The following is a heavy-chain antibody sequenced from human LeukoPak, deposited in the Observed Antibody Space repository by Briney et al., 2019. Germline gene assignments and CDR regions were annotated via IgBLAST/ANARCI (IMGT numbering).Heavy chain of an antibody. J-gene: IGHJ4*02. V-gene: IGHV3-7*01. D-gene: IGHD3-22*01. Sequence: GGSLRLSCAASGFTFSSYWMSWVRQAPGKGLEGVANINQDGSEKYYVDSLKGRFTISRDNAKNSVYLQMNSLRAEDTAVYYCARAGGVTMIDYWGQGTLVTVSS. CDR2: INQDGSEK. CDR1: GFTFSSYW. CDR3: ARAGGVTMIDY.